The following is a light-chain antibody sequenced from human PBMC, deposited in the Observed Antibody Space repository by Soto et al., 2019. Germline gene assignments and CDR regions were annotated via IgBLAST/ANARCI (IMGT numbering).Light chain of an antibody. J-gene: IGKJ1*01. CDR3: QQYNYWPT. V-gene: IGKV3-15*01. Sequence: EIVMTQSPATLSVSPGERATLSCRASQSVSSNLAWYQQKPRQAPRLLISGASTRATGIPARFSRSGSGTEFTLTISSLQSEDFAVYYCQQYNYWPTFGQGTKVEIK. CDR2: GAS. CDR1: QSVSSN.